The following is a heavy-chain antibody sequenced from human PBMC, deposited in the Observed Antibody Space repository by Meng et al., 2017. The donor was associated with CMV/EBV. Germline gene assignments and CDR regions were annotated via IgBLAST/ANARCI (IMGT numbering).Heavy chain of an antibody. Sequence: GSLRLSCTVSGGSVSSGSFYWNWIRQPPGKGLEWIGFIYYTGSTNYNPSLKSRVTMSVDTSKNQFSLRLSSVTAADTAVYYCAKPDGDYEHGDWFDPWGQGTLVTVSS. V-gene: IGHV4-61*01. CDR3: AKPDGDYEHGDWFDP. CDR1: GGSVSSGSFY. D-gene: IGHD4-17*01. J-gene: IGHJ5*02. CDR2: IYYTGST.